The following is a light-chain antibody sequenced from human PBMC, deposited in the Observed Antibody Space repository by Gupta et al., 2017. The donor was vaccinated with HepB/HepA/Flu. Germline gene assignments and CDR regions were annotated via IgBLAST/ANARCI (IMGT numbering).Light chain of an antibody. CDR3: QQRDSTLGT. V-gene: IGKV1-39*01. CDR2: AAS. Sequence: DIQMTQSPSSLSASVGDRVTITCRASQSISSYLNWYQQKPGKAPKLLIYAASSLQSGVPSRFSGSGSGTDFTLTISRLQPEDFATYYCQQRDSTLGTFGGGTKVDIK. J-gene: IGKJ4*01. CDR1: QSISSY.